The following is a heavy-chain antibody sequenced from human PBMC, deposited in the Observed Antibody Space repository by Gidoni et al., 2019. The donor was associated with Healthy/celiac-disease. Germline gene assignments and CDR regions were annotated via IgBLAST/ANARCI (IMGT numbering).Heavy chain of an antibody. D-gene: IGHD4-4*01. V-gene: IGHV1-8*01. J-gene: IGHJ5*02. CDR3: ARGFPDSNYVGRLS. CDR1: GYTFTSYD. Sequence: QVQLVQSGAEVKKPGASVKVSCKASGYTFTSYDINWVRQATGQGLEWMGWMNPNSGNTGYAQKVQGRVTMTRNTSISTAYMELSSLRSEDTAVYYCARGFPDSNYVGRLSWGQGTLVTVSS. CDR2: MNPNSGNT.